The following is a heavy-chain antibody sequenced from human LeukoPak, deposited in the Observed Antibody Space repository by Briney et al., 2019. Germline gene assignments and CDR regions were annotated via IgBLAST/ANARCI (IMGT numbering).Heavy chain of an antibody. CDR3: ARESGASKFDP. CDR2: IYYSGST. D-gene: IGHD7-27*01. CDR1: GGSISSGSYY. Sequence: PSQTLSLTCTVSGGSISSGSYYWSWIRQPPGKGLEWIGYIYYSGSTNYNPSLKSRVTISVDTSKNQFSLKLSSVTAADTAVYYCARESGASKFDPWGQGTLVTVSS. V-gene: IGHV4-61*01. J-gene: IGHJ5*02.